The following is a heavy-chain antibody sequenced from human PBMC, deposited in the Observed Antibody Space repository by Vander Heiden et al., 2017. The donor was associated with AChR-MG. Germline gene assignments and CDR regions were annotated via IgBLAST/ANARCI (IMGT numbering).Heavy chain of an antibody. V-gene: IGHV4-4*02. CDR1: GGSIRSSNW. Sequence: QVQLQESGPGLVKPSGTLSLTCAVPGGSIRSSNWGSWVRQPPGRGLEWIGEIYHSGSTTYNPSRKSRVTISVDKSKNQVSLKLSSVTAADTAVYYCGKRRIVAAGYYGMDVWGRGTTVTVSS. J-gene: IGHJ6*02. CDR3: GKRRIVAAGYYGMDV. CDR2: IYHSGST. D-gene: IGHD1-26*01.